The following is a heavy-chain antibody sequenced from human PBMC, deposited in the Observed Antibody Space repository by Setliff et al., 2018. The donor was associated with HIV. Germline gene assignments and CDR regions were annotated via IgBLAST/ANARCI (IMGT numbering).Heavy chain of an antibody. CDR3: AREGWSDHYYYYMDV. Sequence: SETLSLTCSVSGGSISSYYWNWIRQPAGKGLEWTGRIFSSGTTNYNPSLQSRITMSVDTSKNQFSLKLNSVTAADTAVYYCAREGWSDHYYYYMDVWDKGTTVTVSS. V-gene: IGHV4-4*07. J-gene: IGHJ6*03. CDR1: GGSISSYY. CDR2: IFSSGTT. D-gene: IGHD2-15*01.